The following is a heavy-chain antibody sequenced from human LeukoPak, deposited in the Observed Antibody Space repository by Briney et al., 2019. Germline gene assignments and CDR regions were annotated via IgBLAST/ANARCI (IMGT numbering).Heavy chain of an antibody. Sequence: GGSLRLSCAASGFPFSTYAMSWVRQAPGNGLEWVSSISGSGDSTYYADSVKGRFTISRDNSKNTLYLQMNSLRGDDTALYYCAGDSSGFYSSFDDWGQGTRVTVSS. V-gene: IGHV3-23*01. D-gene: IGHD3-22*01. CDR2: ISGSGDST. CDR1: GFPFSTYA. J-gene: IGHJ4*02. CDR3: AGDSSGFYSSFDD.